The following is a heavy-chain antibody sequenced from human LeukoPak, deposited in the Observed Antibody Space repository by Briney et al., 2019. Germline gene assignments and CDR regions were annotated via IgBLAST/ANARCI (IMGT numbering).Heavy chain of an antibody. D-gene: IGHD3-3*01. V-gene: IGHV4-59*08. Sequence: SETLSLTCTVSGGSISSYYWSWIRQPPGKGLEWIGYIYYSGSTNYNPSLKSRVTISVDTSKNQFSLKLSSVTAADTAVYYCARLSPNYDFWSGYSRYWYFDLWGRGTLVTVSS. CDR2: IYYSGST. CDR1: GGSISSYY. J-gene: IGHJ2*01. CDR3: ARLSPNYDFWSGYSRYWYFDL.